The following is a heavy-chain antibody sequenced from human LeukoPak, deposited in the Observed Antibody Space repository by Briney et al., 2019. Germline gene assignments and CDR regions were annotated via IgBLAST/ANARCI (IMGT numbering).Heavy chain of an antibody. Sequence: SDTLSLTCAVSGGSISSGGYSWSWIRQPPGKGLEWIGYIYHSGSTYYNPSLKSRVTISVDRSKNQFSLKLSSVTAADTAVYYCATWGLNNWFDPWGQGTLVTVSS. CDR1: GGSISSGGYS. V-gene: IGHV4-30-2*01. D-gene: IGHD3-16*01. J-gene: IGHJ5*02. CDR3: ATWGLNNWFDP. CDR2: IYHSGST.